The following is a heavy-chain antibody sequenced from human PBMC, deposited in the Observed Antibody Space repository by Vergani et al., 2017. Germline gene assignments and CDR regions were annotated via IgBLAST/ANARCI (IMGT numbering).Heavy chain of an antibody. J-gene: IGHJ3*02. CDR2: INHSGST. CDR1: GGSFSGYY. Sequence: QVQLQQWGAGLLKPSETLSLTCAVYGGSFSGYYWSWTRQPPGKGLEWIGEINHSGSTNYNPSLKSRVTISVDTSKNQFSLKLSSVTAADTAVYYCARGSSIFGVVITSLGAFDIWGQGTMVTVSS. V-gene: IGHV4-34*01. D-gene: IGHD3-3*01. CDR3: ARGSSIFGVVITSLGAFDI.